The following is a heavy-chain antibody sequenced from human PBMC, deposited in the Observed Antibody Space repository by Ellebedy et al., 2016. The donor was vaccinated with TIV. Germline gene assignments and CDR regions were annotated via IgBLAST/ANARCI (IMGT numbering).Heavy chain of an antibody. CDR1: GYTFTSYY. J-gene: IGHJ6*02. CDR2: INPSGGST. Sequence: ASVKVSXKASGYTFTSYYMHWVRQAPGQGLEWMGIINPSGGSTSYAQKFQGRVTMTRDTSTSTVYMELSSLRSEDTAVYYCARDVWDYGDNGPYYYYYGMDVWGQGTTVTVSS. CDR3: ARDVWDYGDNGPYYYYYGMDV. V-gene: IGHV1-46*01. D-gene: IGHD4-17*01.